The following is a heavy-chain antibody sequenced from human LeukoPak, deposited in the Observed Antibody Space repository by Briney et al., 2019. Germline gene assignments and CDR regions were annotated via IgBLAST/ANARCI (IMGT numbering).Heavy chain of an antibody. CDR3: ARGGDGYNRECFDY. CDR2: INHSGST. J-gene: IGHJ4*02. V-gene: IGHV4-34*01. Sequence: SETLSLTXAVYGGSFSGYYWSWIRQPPGKGLEWIGEINHSGSTNYNPSLKSRVTISVDTSKNQFSLKLSSVTAADTAVYYCARGGDGYNRECFDYWGQGTLVTVSS. CDR1: GGSFSGYY. D-gene: IGHD5-24*01.